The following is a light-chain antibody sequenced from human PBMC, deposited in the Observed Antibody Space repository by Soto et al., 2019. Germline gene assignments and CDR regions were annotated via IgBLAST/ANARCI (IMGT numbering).Light chain of an antibody. CDR3: SSYTKVNTLVV. Sequence: QSVLTQPASVSGSPGQSITISCSGTSRDVGRYDYVSWYQQHPGKAPRLIIYEVSNRPSGISNRFSGAKSGNTATLTISGLQAEDEAEYFCSSYTKVNTLVVFGGGTKLTVL. J-gene: IGLJ2*01. CDR1: SRDVGRYDY. CDR2: EVS. V-gene: IGLV2-14*01.